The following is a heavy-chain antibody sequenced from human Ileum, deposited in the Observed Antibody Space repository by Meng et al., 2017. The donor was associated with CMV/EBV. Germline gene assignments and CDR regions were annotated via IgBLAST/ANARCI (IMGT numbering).Heavy chain of an antibody. CDR2: ISSSSSYI. Sequence: SCKASGFTFSSYSMNWVRQAPGKGLEWVSSISSSSSYIYYADSVKGRFTISRDNAKNSLYLQMNSLRAEDTAVYYCARDRSQGGFDPWGQGTLVTVSS. CDR1: GFTFSSYS. V-gene: IGHV3-21*01. CDR3: ARDRSQGGFDP. J-gene: IGHJ5*02.